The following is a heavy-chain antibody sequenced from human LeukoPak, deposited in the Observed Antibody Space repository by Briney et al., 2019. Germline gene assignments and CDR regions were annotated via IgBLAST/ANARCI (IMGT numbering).Heavy chain of an antibody. CDR2: IKQDGSEK. V-gene: IGHV3-7*01. J-gene: IGHJ4*02. CDR3: AREGMYYYESSIDY. D-gene: IGHD3-22*01. CDR1: GFTFSSYW. Sequence: GGSLRLSCAASGFTFSSYWMSWVRQAPGKGLEWVANIKQDGSEKYYVDSVKGRFTISRDNAKNSLYLQMNSLRAEDTAVYYCAREGMYYYESSIDYGGQGTLVTVS.